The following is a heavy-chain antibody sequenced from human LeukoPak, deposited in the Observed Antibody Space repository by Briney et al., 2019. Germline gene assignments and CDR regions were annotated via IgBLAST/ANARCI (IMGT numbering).Heavy chain of an antibody. CDR2: IYHSGST. CDR1: GGSISSGGYS. J-gene: IGHJ4*02. D-gene: IGHD3-9*01. Sequence: PSDTLSLTCAVSGGSISSGGYSWSWIRQPPGKGLEWIGYIYHSGSTYYNPSLKSRVTISVDRSKNQFSLKLSSVTAADTAVYYCARGGAHDTLDYWGQGTLVTVSS. V-gene: IGHV4-30-2*01. CDR3: ARGGAHDTLDY.